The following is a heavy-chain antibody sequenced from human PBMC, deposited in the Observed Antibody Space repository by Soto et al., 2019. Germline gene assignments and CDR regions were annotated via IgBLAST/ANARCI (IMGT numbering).Heavy chain of an antibody. J-gene: IGHJ4*02. CDR2: ISPMFGAA. CDR1: GGTFNTYA. V-gene: IGHV1-69*19. CDR3: AREVKVHTPDFVY. D-gene: IGHD3-10*01. Sequence: QVQLVQSGAEMKKPGSSVKVSCQPSGGTFNTYAMNWMRQAPGQGPEWMGDISPMFGAANYAPKFQGRVTITADESTGTSYMHKSSLKSEDTALYSCAREVKVHTPDFVYWGQGTLVTVSS.